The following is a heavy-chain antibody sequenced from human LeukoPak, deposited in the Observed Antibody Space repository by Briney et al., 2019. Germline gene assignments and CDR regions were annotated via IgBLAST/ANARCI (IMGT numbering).Heavy chain of an antibody. Sequence: GRSLRLSCAASGFTFSSYAMHWVRQAPGKGLEWVAVISYDGSNKYYADSVKGRFTISRDNSKNTLYLQMNSLRAEDTAVYYCARVGDSGAVAHGIDVWGQGTTVTVSS. J-gene: IGHJ6*02. CDR3: ARVGDSGAVAHGIDV. D-gene: IGHD6-19*01. CDR1: GFTFSSYA. CDR2: ISYDGSNK. V-gene: IGHV3-30-3*01.